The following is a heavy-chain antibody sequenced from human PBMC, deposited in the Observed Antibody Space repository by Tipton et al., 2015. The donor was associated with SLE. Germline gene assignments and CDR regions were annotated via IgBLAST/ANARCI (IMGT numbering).Heavy chain of an antibody. CDR2: IYYSGST. CDR3: ASRGARDWNYGHYYYYGMDV. D-gene: IGHD1-7*01. V-gene: IGHV4-59*11. CDR1: GGSISSHY. J-gene: IGHJ6*02. Sequence: TLSLTCTVSGGSISSHYWSWIRQPPGKGLEWIGYIYYSGSTNYNPSLKSRVTISVDTSKNQFSLKLSSVTAADTAVYYCASRGARDWNYGHYYYYGMDVWGQGTTVTVSS.